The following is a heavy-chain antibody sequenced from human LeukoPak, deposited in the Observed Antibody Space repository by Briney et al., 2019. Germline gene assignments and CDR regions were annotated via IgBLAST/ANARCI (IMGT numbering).Heavy chain of an antibody. CDR3: ARGYSRQNDAFDI. J-gene: IGHJ3*02. CDR2: INPNSGGT. CDR1: GYTFGSDD. Sequence: ASVKVSCKASGYTFGSDDINWVRQAPGQGLEWMGWINPNSGGTNYAQKFQGRVTMTRDTSISTAYMELSRLRSDDTAVYYCARGYSRQNDAFDIWGQGTMVTVSS. V-gene: IGHV1-2*02. D-gene: IGHD6-13*01.